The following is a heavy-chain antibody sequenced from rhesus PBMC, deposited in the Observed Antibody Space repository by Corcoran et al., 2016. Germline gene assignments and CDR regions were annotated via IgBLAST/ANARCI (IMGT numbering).Heavy chain of an antibody. CDR3: ARDRAAAGTFDY. D-gene: IGHD6-31*01. J-gene: IGHJ4*01. CDR1: GGFLRGGYG. CDR2: INGNSGST. V-gene: IGHV4-127*01. Sequence: QVQLQESGPGLLKPSETLSLTRAVSGGFLRGGYGWGWLRWPPGKGVEWIGGINGNSGSTNYNPSLKSRVTISKDASKNQFSLKLSSVTAADTAVYYCARDRAAAGTFDYWGQGVLVTVSS.